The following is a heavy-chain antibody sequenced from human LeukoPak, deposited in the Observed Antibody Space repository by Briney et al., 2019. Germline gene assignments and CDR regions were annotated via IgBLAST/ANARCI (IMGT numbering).Heavy chain of an antibody. CDR2: ISASGGST. J-gene: IGHJ4*02. Sequence: PGGSLRLSCAASGFTFSSSAMSWVRQVPGKGLEWVSGISASGGSTSYADSVRGRFTISRDNSKNTLYVQMNSLRDEDTAVYYCAKRIAAGYSSSWVDYWGQGTLVTVSS. V-gene: IGHV3-23*01. D-gene: IGHD6-13*01. CDR1: GFTFSSSA. CDR3: AKRIAAGYSSSWVDY.